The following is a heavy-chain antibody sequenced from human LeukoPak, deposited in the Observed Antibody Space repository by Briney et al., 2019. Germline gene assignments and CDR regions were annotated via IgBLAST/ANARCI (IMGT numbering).Heavy chain of an antibody. D-gene: IGHD1-26*01. J-gene: IGHJ6*03. CDR1: GYTFSNYG. Sequence: ASVRVSCKASGYTFSNYGISWVRQTPGQGLEWMGWISAYNGNTNYAQKFQGRVTMTTDTSTSTAYMELGSLRFDDTAVYYCARDPYSGAYYEGYYYYYMDVWGKGPRSPSP. V-gene: IGHV1-18*01. CDR2: ISAYNGNT. CDR3: ARDPYSGAYYEGYYYYYMDV.